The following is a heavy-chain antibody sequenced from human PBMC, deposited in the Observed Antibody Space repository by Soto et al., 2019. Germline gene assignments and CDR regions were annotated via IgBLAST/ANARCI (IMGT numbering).Heavy chain of an antibody. D-gene: IGHD6-13*01. CDR2: ISAYNGNT. CDR3: ARALKVGYSSSWYVYYYGMDV. J-gene: IGHJ6*02. CDR1: GYTFTSYG. Sequence: AASVKVSCKASGYTFTSYGISWVRQAPGQGLEWMGWISAYNGNTNYAQKLQGRVTMTTDTSTSTAYMELRSLRSDDTAVYYCARALKVGYSSSWYVYYYGMDVWGQGTTVTVSS. V-gene: IGHV1-18*01.